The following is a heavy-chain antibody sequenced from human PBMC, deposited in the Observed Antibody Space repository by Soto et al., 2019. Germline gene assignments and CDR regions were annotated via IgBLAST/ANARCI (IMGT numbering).Heavy chain of an antibody. CDR3: ARYWGEAATDMDV. J-gene: IGHJ6*03. CDR2: IYYSGST. CDR1: GGSISSSSYY. D-gene: IGHD2-15*01. V-gene: IGHV4-39*01. Sequence: SETLSLTCTVSGGSISSSSYYWGWIRQPPGKGLEWIGSIYYSGSTYYNPSLKSRVTISVDTSKNQFSLKLSSVTAADTAVYYCARYWGEAATDMDVWGKGTTVTV.